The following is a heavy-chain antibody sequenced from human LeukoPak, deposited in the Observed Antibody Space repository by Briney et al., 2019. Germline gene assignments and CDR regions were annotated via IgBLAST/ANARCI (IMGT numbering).Heavy chain of an antibody. CDR3: ARDQGGSSNFFDY. D-gene: IGHD2-15*01. Sequence: SETLSLTCTVSYSSISDYCWSWIRQPPGKGLEWIGYVYSSGRTNYNPSLRSRVSMSTDMSKNQFSLKLSSVTAADTAVYYCARDQGGSSNFFDYWGQGSLVTVSS. J-gene: IGHJ4*02. CDR2: VYSSGRT. CDR1: YSSISDYC. V-gene: IGHV4-4*08.